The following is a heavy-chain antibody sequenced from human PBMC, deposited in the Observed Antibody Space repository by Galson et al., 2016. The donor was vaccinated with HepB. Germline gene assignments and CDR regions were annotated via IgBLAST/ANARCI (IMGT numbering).Heavy chain of an antibody. CDR3: ARASSSSSWYLPGYYYDMDV. CDR1: GFTFSSYS. CDR2: ISTRTSYI. V-gene: IGHV3-21*01. J-gene: IGHJ6*02. D-gene: IGHD6-13*01. Sequence: SLRLSCAASGFTFSSYSMNWVRQVPGKGLEWVSSISTRTSYIDYADSAKGRFTISRDNAKNSLYLQMNSLRAEDTAVYYCARASSSSSWYLPGYYYDMDVWGQGTTVTVSS.